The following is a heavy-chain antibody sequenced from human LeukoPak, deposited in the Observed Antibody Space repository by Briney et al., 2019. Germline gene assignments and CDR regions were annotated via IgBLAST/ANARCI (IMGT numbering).Heavy chain of an antibody. CDR3: ARVDLNMIRGVQD. J-gene: IGHJ4*01. CDR2: IYTTGST. Sequence: SETLSLTCTVSGGSISGSYWSWIRQPTGRGLEWLGRIYTTGSTYYNPSLQSRVTMSVDTSKHQFSLEVRSVTAADTAVYYCARVDLNMIRGVQDWGQRTLVTVSS. D-gene: IGHD3-10*01. V-gene: IGHV4-4*07. CDR1: GGSISGSY.